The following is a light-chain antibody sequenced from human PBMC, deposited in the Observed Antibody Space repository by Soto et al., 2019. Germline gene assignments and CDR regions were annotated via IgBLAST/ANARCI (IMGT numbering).Light chain of an antibody. CDR1: QSISTN. J-gene: IGKJ1*01. V-gene: IGKV1-39*01. CDR2: AAS. CDR3: QQYNSYFRT. Sequence: DIQMTQSPSSLSASVGDRVTITCRASQSISTNLNWFQQKPGKAPKLLIYAASSLQSGVPSRFSGSGSGTDFTLTISSLQPEDFATYYCQQYNSYFRTFGQGTKVDIK.